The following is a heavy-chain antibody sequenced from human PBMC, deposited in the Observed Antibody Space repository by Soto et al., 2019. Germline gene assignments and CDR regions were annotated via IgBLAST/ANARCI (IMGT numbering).Heavy chain of an antibody. CDR3: ATKTGGGWEDGMDV. CDR1: GGSISSSIYY. D-gene: IGHD6-19*01. Sequence: SETLSLTCPVSGGSISSSIYYWGWIRQPPGKGLEWIGSIYYSGSTYYNPSLKSRVTISVDTSKNQFSLKLSSVTAADTAVYYCATKTGGGWEDGMDVWGQGTTVTVSS. J-gene: IGHJ6*02. CDR2: IYYSGST. V-gene: IGHV4-39*01.